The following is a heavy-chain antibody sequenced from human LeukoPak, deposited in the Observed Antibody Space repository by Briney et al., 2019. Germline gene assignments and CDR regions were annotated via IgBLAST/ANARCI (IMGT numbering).Heavy chain of an antibody. CDR1: GGTFSSYA. CDR3: ARDRYGSGSYPAFDI. Sequence: SVKVSCKASGGTFSSYAISWVRQAPGQGLEWMGGIIPIFGTANYAQKFQGRATITADKSTSTAYMGLSSLRSEDTAVYYCARDRYGSGSYPAFDIWGQGTMVTVSS. D-gene: IGHD3-10*01. CDR2: IIPIFGTA. J-gene: IGHJ3*02. V-gene: IGHV1-69*06.